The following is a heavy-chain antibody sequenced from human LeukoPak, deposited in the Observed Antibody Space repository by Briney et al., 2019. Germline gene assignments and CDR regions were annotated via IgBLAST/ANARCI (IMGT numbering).Heavy chain of an antibody. CDR2: IYTSGNT. J-gene: IGHJ6*03. CDR3: ARDLGYYYYSMDV. Sequence: SETLSLTCTVSGGSISSSSYYWSWIRQPAGKGLEWIGRIYTSGNTNYNPSLKSRVTISVDTSKNQFSLKLSSVTAADTAVYYCARDLGYYYYSMDVWGKGTTVTVSS. D-gene: IGHD7-27*01. CDR1: GGSISSSSYY. V-gene: IGHV4-61*02.